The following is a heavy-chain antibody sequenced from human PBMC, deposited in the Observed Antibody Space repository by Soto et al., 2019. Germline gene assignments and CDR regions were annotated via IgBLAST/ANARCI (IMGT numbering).Heavy chain of an antibody. CDR3: ARVRVIAVAGPLDD. CDR2: INPNSGGT. Sequence: ASVKVSCKASGYTFTGYYMHWVRQAPGQGLEWMGWINPNSGGTNYAQKFQGRVTMTRDTSISTAYMELSRLRSDDTAVYYCARVRVIAVAGPLDDWGQGSRVTV. J-gene: IGHJ4*02. V-gene: IGHV1-2*02. D-gene: IGHD6-19*01. CDR1: GYTFTGYY.